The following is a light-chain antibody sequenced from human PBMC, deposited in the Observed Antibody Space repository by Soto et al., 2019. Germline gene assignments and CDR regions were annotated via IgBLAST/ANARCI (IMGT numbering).Light chain of an antibody. Sequence: DIVMTQTPLSLPVTPGEPASISCRSSQSLLDSDDGNTYLDWYLQKPGQSTQLLLYTLSYRASGVPDRVSGSGSGTEFTLKIRMVEDEDVGVYYCMQRIEFPCTFGPGTKVDIK. CDR2: TLS. CDR3: MQRIEFPCT. CDR1: QSLLDSDDGNTY. V-gene: IGKV2-40*01. J-gene: IGKJ3*01.